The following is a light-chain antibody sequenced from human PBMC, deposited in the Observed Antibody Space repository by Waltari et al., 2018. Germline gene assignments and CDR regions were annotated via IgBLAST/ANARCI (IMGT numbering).Light chain of an antibody. CDR3: NSYTRSNTYV. V-gene: IGLV2-14*03. J-gene: IGLJ1*01. CDR1: SSDVGAYKY. Sequence: QSALTQPAPVSGSPGQSITISCTGTSSDVGAYKYVSWYQQHPGKVPKLIVFDVSNRPAGVPDRFSGSKSGNTASLTISGLQAEDEADYYCNSYTRSNTYVFGTGTRVTV. CDR2: DVS.